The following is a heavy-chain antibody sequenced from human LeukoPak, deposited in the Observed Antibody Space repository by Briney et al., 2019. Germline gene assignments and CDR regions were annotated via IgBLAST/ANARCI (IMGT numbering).Heavy chain of an antibody. Sequence: GESLKISCKGSGYSFTSYWIGWVRQMPGKGLEWMGIIYPGDSDTRYSPSFQGQVTISADKSISTAYLQSSSLKASDTAMYYCARQGRWLQFGNAFDIWGQGTMVTVSS. D-gene: IGHD5-24*01. CDR2: IYPGDSDT. CDR3: ARQGRWLQFGNAFDI. J-gene: IGHJ3*02. CDR1: GYSFTSYW. V-gene: IGHV5-51*01.